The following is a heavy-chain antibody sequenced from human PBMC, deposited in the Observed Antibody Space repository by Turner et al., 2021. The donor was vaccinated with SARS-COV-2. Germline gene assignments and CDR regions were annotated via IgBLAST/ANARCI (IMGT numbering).Heavy chain of an antibody. CDR3: ARVPRYNWNYSFDY. CDR1: GGSISSGDYS. Sequence: QVQLQESCPGLVKPSQTLSLTCTVSGGSISSGDYSWSWIRQPPGKGLEWIGYIYDSGSTYYNPYLKSRVTIAVDTSKNQFALKLSSVTAADTAVYYCARVPRYNWNYSFDYWGQGTLVTVSS. J-gene: IGHJ4*02. CDR2: IYDSGST. V-gene: IGHV4-30-4*01. D-gene: IGHD1-7*01.